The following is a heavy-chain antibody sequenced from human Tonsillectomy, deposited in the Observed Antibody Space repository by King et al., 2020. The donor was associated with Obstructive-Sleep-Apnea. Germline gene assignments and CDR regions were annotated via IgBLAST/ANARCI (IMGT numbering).Heavy chain of an antibody. J-gene: IGHJ4*02. Sequence: VQLVESGGGLVKPGGSLRISCAASGFTFSSYSMNWGRRAPGKGLGWGPSISSRFSYRNYADAGKGRFTISRDNAKNSLYLQMNSLRAEDTAVYYCAREWGGLDYWGQGTLVTVSS. CDR1: GFTFSSYS. V-gene: IGHV3-21*01. CDR2: ISSRFSYR. D-gene: IGHD3-10*01. CDR3: AREWGGLDY.